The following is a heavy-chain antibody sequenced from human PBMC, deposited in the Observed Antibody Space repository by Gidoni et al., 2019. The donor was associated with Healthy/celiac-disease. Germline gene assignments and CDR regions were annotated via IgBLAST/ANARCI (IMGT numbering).Heavy chain of an antibody. J-gene: IGHJ4*02. V-gene: IGHV3-23*01. CDR3: AKDRIRFGELFPPGLYYFDY. Sequence: EVQLLASGGGLVQPGGSLRLSCAASGFTFRRYAMTWVRQAPGKGLEWVSAISGSGGSTYYADSGKGRFTSSRDNSKNTLYLQMNSLRAEDTAVYYCAKDRIRFGELFPPGLYYFDYWGQGTLVTVSS. CDR2: ISGSGGST. D-gene: IGHD3-10*01. CDR1: GFTFRRYA.